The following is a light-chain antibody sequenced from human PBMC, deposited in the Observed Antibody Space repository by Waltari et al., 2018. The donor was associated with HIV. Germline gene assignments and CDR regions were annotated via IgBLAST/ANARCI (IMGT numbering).Light chain of an antibody. CDR2: LGS. V-gene: IGKV2-28*01. CDR1: QSLLHSNGFKY. J-gene: IGKJ1*01. Sequence: DIVMTQSPLSLPVTPGEPASISCRSSQSLLHSNGFKYLDWYLQKPGQSPQLLIYLGSNRASGVPDRFGGSGSGTDFTLTISRVEAEDVGVYYCMQALQTPWTFGQGTKVEIK. CDR3: MQALQTPWT.